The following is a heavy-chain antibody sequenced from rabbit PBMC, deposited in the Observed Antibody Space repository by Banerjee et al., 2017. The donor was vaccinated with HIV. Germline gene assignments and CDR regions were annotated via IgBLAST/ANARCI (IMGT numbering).Heavy chain of an antibody. CDR1: GFSFSSSYW. V-gene: IGHV1S40*01. CDR2: IWSGGGT. Sequence: QSLEESGGDLVKPGASLTLTCTASGFSFSSSYWMSWVRQAPGKGLEWIGIIWSGGGTDYATWVNGRFTISSDNAQNTVDLQMNSLTAADTATYFCARYRSNIGLDYFNLWGPGTLVTVS. CDR3: ARYRSNIGLDYFNL. D-gene: IGHD1-1*01. J-gene: IGHJ4*01.